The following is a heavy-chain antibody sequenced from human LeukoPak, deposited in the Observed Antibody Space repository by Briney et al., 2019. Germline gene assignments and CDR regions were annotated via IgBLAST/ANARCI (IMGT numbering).Heavy chain of an antibody. CDR1: GYSFTSYW. CDR3: ARALLWFGESHYGMDV. Sequence: GESLKISCKGSGYSFTSYWIGWVRQMPGKGLEWIGIIYPGDSDTGYSPSFQGQVTISADKSISTAYLQWSSLKASDTAMYYCARALLWFGESHYGMDVWGQGTTVTVSS. V-gene: IGHV5-51*01. CDR2: IYPGDSDT. J-gene: IGHJ6*02. D-gene: IGHD3-10*01.